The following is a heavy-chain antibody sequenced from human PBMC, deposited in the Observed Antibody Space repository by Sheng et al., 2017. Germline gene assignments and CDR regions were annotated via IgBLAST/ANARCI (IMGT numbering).Heavy chain of an antibody. V-gene: IGHV5-51*06. Sequence: EVQLVQSGEEVKKPGESLQISCKASGYSFTTYWIGWVRQMPGKGLEWMGIISPADSDSRYSPSFQGQVTISADKSISTVYLQWSSLKASDTAIYYCARRKGNGWYRNAQFDYWGRGTLVTV. CDR1: GYSFTTYW. CDR2: ISPADSDS. D-gene: IGHD6-19*01. CDR3: ARRKGNGWYRNAQFDY. J-gene: IGHJ4*02.